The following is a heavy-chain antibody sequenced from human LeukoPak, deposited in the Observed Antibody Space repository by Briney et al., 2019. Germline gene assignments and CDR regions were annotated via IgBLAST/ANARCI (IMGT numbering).Heavy chain of an antibody. V-gene: IGHV1-69*04. D-gene: IGHD2-2*01. CDR2: IIPILGIA. Sequence: SVKVSCKASGGTFSSYAISWVRQAPGQGLEWMGRIIPILGIANYAQKFQGRVTITADKSTSTAYMELSSLRSEDTAVYYCARDPPGVVVPAAMPSGAAEALNSDYWGQGTLVTVSS. CDR1: GGTFSSYA. J-gene: IGHJ4*02. CDR3: ARDPPGVVVPAAMPSGAAEALNSDY.